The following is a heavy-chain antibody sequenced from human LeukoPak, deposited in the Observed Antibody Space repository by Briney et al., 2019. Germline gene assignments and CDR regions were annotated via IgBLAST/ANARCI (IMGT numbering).Heavy chain of an antibody. CDR3: TRDYSNYGDY. J-gene: IGHJ4*02. V-gene: IGHV3-49*04. D-gene: IGHD4-11*01. CDR2: IRSKAYGGTT. Sequence: GGSLRLSCTASGFTFGDYAMSWVRQAPGKGLEWVGFIRSKAYGGTTEYAASVKVRFTISRGDSKSIAHLPMNSLKTEDTAVYYCTRDYSNYGDYWGQGTLVTVSS. CDR1: GFTFGDYA.